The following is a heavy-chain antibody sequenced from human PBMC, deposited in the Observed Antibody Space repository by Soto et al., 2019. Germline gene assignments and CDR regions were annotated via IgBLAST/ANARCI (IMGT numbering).Heavy chain of an antibody. J-gene: IGHJ2*01. CDR1: GFTFSSYS. CDR3: ARDGPRGYYDSSGYSNWYFDL. V-gene: IGHV3-21*01. Sequence: PGGSLRLSCAASGFTFSSYSMNWVRQAPGKGLEWVSSISSSSSYIYYADSVKGRFTISRDNAKNSLYLQMNSLRAEDTSVYYCARDGPRGYYDSSGYSNWYFDLWGRGTLVTVSS. CDR2: ISSSSSYI. D-gene: IGHD3-22*01.